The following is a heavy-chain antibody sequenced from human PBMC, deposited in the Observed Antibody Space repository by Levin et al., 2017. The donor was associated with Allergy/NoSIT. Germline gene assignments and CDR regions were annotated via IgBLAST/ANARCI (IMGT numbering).Heavy chain of an antibody. CDR2: LSYDGSNK. V-gene: IGHV3-30*04. Sequence: GGSLRLSCAASGFTLSTYAMYWLRQAPGKGLEWVAVLSYDGSNKYYADSVKGRFTISNDNSKNTLYLQMNGPRAEDTAVYYCAREVGSGSDLWGQGTLVTVSS. CDR3: AREVGSGSDL. CDR1: GFTLSTYA. J-gene: IGHJ5*02. D-gene: IGHD3-3*01.